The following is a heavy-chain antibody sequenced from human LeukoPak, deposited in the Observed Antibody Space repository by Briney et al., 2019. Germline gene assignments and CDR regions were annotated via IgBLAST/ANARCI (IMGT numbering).Heavy chain of an antibody. D-gene: IGHD3-10*01. CDR2: VDHTGST. J-gene: IGHJ3*02. CDR3: ARDLWFGEFNDAFDI. CDR1: DDSITMYY. V-gene: IGHV4-59*01. Sequence: SETLSLTCSVSDDSITMYYWTWIRQPPGKGLEWIGYVDHTGSTNFNPSLNGRVSISRDTTKSLLSLRLRSVTAADTAVYYCARDLWFGEFNDAFDIWGQGIMVTVSS.